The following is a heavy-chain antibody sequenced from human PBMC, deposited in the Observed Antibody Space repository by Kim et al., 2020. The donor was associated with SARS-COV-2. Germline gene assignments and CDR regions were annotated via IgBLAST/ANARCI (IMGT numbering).Heavy chain of an antibody. V-gene: IGHV3-23*01. CDR3: AKDGDYGAYYGMDV. D-gene: IGHD4-17*01. J-gene: IGHJ6*02. Sequence: ANYVKGRFTISRDNSKNTLYLQMNSLRAEDTAVYYCAKDGDYGAYYGMDVWGQGTTVTVSS.